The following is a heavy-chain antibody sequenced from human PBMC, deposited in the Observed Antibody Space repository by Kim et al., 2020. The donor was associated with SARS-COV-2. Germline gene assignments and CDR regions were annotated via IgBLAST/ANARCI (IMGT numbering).Heavy chain of an antibody. CDR1: GGSFRGYY. V-gene: IGHV4-34*01. D-gene: IGHD3-22*01. CDR3: ARGRHYDSSGFFYVDAFDI. CDR2: INDGGGS. Sequence: ETLSLTCGVYGGSFRGYYWNWIRQPPGKGLEWIGEINDGGGSNFNPSLKSRVTISIDTSMNQLSLKLTSVTAADTAVYYCARGRHYDSSGFFYVDAFDIWGPGTRVTVSS. J-gene: IGHJ3*02.